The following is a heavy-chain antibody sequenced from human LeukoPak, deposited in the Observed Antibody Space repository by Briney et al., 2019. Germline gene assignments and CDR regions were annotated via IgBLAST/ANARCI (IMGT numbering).Heavy chain of an antibody. D-gene: IGHD7-27*01. CDR1: GGSISSSSYS. Sequence: KTSETLSLTCTVSGGSISSSSYSWSWIRQPPGKGLEWIGYIYYSGSTNYNPSLKSRVTISVDTSKNQFSLKLSSVTAADTAVYYCGRVSHWGYCMDVWGKGTTVTISS. CDR3: GRVSHWGYCMDV. J-gene: IGHJ6*03. CDR2: IYYSGST. V-gene: IGHV4-61*01.